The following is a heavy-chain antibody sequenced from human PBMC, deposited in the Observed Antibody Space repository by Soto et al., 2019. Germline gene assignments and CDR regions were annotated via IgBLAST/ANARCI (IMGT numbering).Heavy chain of an antibody. Sequence: QVQLVQSGAEVKKPGASVKVSCKASGYTFTSYDIKWVRQATGQGLEWMGWMNPNSGNTGYAQKFQGRVTMSRNTSISTANMELSSLRSEDTAVYYCATGIGYSYGNFDYWGQGTLVTVSS. J-gene: IGHJ4*02. CDR2: MNPNSGNT. V-gene: IGHV1-8*01. CDR3: ATGIGYSYGNFDY. CDR1: GYTFTSYD. D-gene: IGHD5-18*01.